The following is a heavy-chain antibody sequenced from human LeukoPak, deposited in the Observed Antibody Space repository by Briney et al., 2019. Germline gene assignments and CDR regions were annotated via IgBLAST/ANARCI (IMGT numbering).Heavy chain of an antibody. V-gene: IGHV4-34*01. CDR1: GGSFSGYY. D-gene: IGHD2-2*01. CDR3: ARLGGYCSSTSCPTDY. CDR2: INHSGST. Sequence: SETLSPTCAVYGGSFSGYYWSWIRQPPGKGLEWIGEINHSGSTNYNPSLKSRVTISVDTSKNQFSLKLSSVTAADTAVYYCARLGGYCSSTSCPTDYRGQGTLVTVSS. J-gene: IGHJ4*02.